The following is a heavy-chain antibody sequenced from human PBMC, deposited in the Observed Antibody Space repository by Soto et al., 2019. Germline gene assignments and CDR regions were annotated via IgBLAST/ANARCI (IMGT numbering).Heavy chain of an antibody. J-gene: IGHJ4*02. CDR3: ARLPAAAPLFDY. CDR2: IFYSGST. V-gene: IGHV4-30-4*01. Sequence: QVQLQESGPGLVKPSQTLSLTCTVSGGSISSGDYYWSWIRQPPGKGLEWIGYIFYSGSTYYNPSLKSRVTISVDTSKNQFSLKLSSVTAADTAVYYGARLPAAAPLFDYWGQGTLVTVSS. CDR1: GGSISSGDYY. D-gene: IGHD2-2*01.